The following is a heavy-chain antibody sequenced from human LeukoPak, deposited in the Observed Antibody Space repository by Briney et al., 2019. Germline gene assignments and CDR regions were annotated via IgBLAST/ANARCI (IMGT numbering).Heavy chain of an antibody. CDR3: ARSIDDSSGWYDY. CDR1: GGSISSYY. Sequence: PSETLSLTCTVSGGSISSYYWSWIRQPPGKGLEWIGYIYYSGSTNYNPSLKSRVTISVDTSKNQFSLKLSSVTAADTAVYYCARSIDDSSGWYDYWGQGTLVTVSS. CDR2: IYYSGST. D-gene: IGHD6-19*01. J-gene: IGHJ4*02. V-gene: IGHV4-59*01.